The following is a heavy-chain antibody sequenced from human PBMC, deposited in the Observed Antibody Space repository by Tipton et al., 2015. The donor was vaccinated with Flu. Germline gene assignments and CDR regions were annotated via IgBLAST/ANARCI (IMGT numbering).Heavy chain of an antibody. CDR2: IYTSGST. J-gene: IGHJ1*01. Sequence: TLSLTCTVSGGSISSGSYYWSWIRQPAGKGLEWIGRIYTSGSTNYNPFLKSRVTISVDTSKNQFSLKLSSVTAADTAVYYCAREADYYGSGFKYFQHWGQGTLVTVSS. CDR1: GGSISSGSYY. CDR3: AREADYYGSGFKYFQH. V-gene: IGHV4-61*02. D-gene: IGHD3-10*01.